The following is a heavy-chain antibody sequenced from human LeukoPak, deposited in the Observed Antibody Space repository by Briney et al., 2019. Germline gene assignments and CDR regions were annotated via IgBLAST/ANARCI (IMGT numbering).Heavy chain of an antibody. Sequence: SETLSLTCAVYGGSFSGYYWSWIRQPPGKGLEWIGEINHSGSTNYNPSLKSRVTISVDTSKNQFSLKLSSVTAAATAVYYCARHSPARRGDYWGQGTLVTVSS. CDR3: ARHSPARRGDY. V-gene: IGHV4-34*01. D-gene: IGHD6-6*01. CDR1: GGSFSGYY. CDR2: INHSGST. J-gene: IGHJ4*02.